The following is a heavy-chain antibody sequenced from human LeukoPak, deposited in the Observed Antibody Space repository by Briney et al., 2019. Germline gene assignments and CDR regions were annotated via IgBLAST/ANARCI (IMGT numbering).Heavy chain of an antibody. D-gene: IGHD2-8*01. CDR1: VFTFSSHW. V-gene: IGHV3-74*01. CDR2: INTDGSSR. Sequence: GGSLRLSCAASVFTFSSHWMHWVRDAPGTGLGWVSRINTDGSSRNYADSVKGRFTISRDNAKSTLYLQMDSLSAKDTAVYYCARGYSTTPNQNWFDPWGQGTLVTVSS. CDR3: ARGYSTTPNQNWFDP. J-gene: IGHJ5*02.